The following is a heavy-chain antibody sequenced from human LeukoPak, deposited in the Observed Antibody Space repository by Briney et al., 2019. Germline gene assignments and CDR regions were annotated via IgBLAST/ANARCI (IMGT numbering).Heavy chain of an antibody. J-gene: IGHJ6*03. CDR1: GYTFTGYY. CDR2: INPNNGAT. V-gene: IGHV1-2*02. Sequence: GASVKVSCKASGYTFTGYYLHWVRQAPGQRLEWMGWINPNNGATNYAQKFQGRVTMTRDTSISTAYMEVSRLRSDDTAVYYCARGLDDYGNYYYYMDVWGKGTMVTISS. CDR3: ARGLDDYGNYYYYMDV. D-gene: IGHD4-17*01.